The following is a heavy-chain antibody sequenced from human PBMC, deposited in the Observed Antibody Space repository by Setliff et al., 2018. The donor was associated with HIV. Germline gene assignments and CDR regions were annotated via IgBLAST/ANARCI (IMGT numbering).Heavy chain of an antibody. CDR1: GFAFNDYY. CDR2: ISGGGRTT. Sequence: GGSLRLSCVSSGFAFNDYYMTWVRQAPGKGLEWVSYISGGGRTTLYADSVKGRFTISRDTAKPSLYLQMNSLRVDDTAVYYCVRGHCNSATCWFGPWGQGTLVTVSS. V-gene: IGHV3-48*03. J-gene: IGHJ5*02. CDR3: VRGHCNSATCWFGP. D-gene: IGHD1-26*01.